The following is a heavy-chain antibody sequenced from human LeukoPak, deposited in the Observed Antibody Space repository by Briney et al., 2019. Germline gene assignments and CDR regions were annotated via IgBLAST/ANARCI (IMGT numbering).Heavy chain of an antibody. D-gene: IGHD1-26*01. CDR2: IYYSGST. Sequence: PSETLSLTCTVSGGSISSYYWSWIRQPPGKGLEWIGYIYYSGSTNYNPSLKSRVTISVDTSKNQFSLKLSSVTAADTAVYYCARDHPTPTTGYMDVWGKGTTVTVSS. CDR3: ARDHPTPTTGYMDV. J-gene: IGHJ6*03. CDR1: GGSISSYY. V-gene: IGHV4-59*12.